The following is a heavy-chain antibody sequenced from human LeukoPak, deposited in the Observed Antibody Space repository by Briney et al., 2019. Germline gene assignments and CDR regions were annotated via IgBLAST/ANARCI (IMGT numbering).Heavy chain of an antibody. CDR2: IKQDGSEK. Sequence: QSGGSLRLSCAASGFTFTTYWMAWVRQAPGKGLEWVANIKQDGSEKYYVDSVKGRFTISRDNAENSLYLQMNSLRAEDTAVYHCARDSDGVLDYWGQGTLVTVSS. CDR3: ARDSDGVLDY. V-gene: IGHV3-7*04. D-gene: IGHD3-10*01. CDR1: GFTFTTYW. J-gene: IGHJ4*02.